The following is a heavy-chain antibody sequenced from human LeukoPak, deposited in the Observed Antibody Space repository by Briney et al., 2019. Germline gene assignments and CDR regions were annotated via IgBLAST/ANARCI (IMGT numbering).Heavy chain of an antibody. D-gene: IGHD6-13*01. CDR3: ARAAYSSTWYSRYFDL. V-gene: IGHV3-13*01. CDR1: GFTFRSYD. Sequence: GGSLRLSCAASGFTFRSYDMHWVRQATGKGLEWVSGIGTAGEIYYPGSVKGRFTISRENAKNSLYLQMNSLRAGDTAVYYCARAAYSSTWYSRYFDLWGRGALVTVSS. CDR2: IGTAGEI. J-gene: IGHJ2*01.